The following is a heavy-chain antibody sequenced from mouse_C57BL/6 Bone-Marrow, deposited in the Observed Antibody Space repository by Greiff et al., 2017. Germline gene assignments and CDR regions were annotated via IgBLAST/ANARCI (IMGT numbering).Heavy chain of an antibody. CDR3: ARRKVYYDYSFDY. CDR2: IYPGSGST. D-gene: IGHD2-4*01. V-gene: IGHV1-55*01. CDR1: GYTFTSYW. Sequence: VQLQQPGAELVKPGASVKMSCKASGYTFTSYWITWVKQRPGQGLEWIGDIYPGSGSTNYNEKFKIKATMTVDTSVSTAYMQLSSLTSEDSAVYYCARRKVYYDYSFDYWGQGTTLTVSS. J-gene: IGHJ2*01.